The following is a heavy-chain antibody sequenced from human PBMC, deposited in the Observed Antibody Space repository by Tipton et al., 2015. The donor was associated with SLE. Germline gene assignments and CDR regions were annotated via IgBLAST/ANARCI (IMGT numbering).Heavy chain of an antibody. D-gene: IGHD3-9*01. Sequence: TLSLTCTVSGGSISSSSYYWGWIRQPPGKGLEWIGSIYYSGSTYYNPSLKSRVTISVDTSKNQFSLKLSSVTAADTAVYYCAREHYEILTGYNYYYYYMGVWGKGTTVTVSS. J-gene: IGHJ6*03. V-gene: IGHV4-39*07. CDR2: IYYSGST. CDR3: AREHYEILTGYNYYYYYMGV. CDR1: GGSISSSSYY.